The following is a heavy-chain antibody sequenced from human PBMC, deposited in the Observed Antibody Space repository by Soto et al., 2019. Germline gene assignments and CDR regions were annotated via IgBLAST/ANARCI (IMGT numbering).Heavy chain of an antibody. CDR1: GDTFINYS. Sequence: SVKVSCKASGDTFINYSFSWMRPAPGQGLEWMGGIVPMSGGPNSAQKFHDRLSITADESTGTVTMQLSSLTSDDTAVYYCARVGIRLIPADLGGGYHFQGLDVWGQGTTVTVSS. CDR3: ARVGIRLIPADLGGGYHFQGLDV. V-gene: IGHV1-69*13. CDR2: IVPMSGGP. D-gene: IGHD2-2*01. J-gene: IGHJ6*02.